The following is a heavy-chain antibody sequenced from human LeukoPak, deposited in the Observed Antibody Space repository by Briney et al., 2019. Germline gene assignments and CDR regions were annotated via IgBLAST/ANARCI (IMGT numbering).Heavy chain of an antibody. V-gene: IGHV3-30*04. Sequence: GGSLRLSCAASGFTFSSYAMHWVRQAPGKGLEWVADISYDGSNKYYADSVKGRFTISRDNSKNTLYLQMNSLRAEDTAVYYCARDLGDIVVVPAAHWGQGTLVTVSS. J-gene: IGHJ4*02. CDR3: ARDLGDIVVVPAAH. D-gene: IGHD2-2*01. CDR1: GFTFSSYA. CDR2: ISYDGSNK.